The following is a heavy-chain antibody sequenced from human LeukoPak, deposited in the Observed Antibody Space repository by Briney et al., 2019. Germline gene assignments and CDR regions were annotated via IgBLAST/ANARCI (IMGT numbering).Heavy chain of an antibody. CDR3: ARQNDFRLDY. J-gene: IGHJ4*02. CDR2: IYPGDSDT. CDR1: GYTFSSYW. V-gene: IGHV5-51*01. Sequence: RGESLKISCKGSGYTFSSYWIGWVRQMPGKGLEWMGIIYPGDSDTRYSPSLQGQVTISVDTSIDTAYLQWSSLKASDTAIYYCARQNDFRLDYWGQGTLVTVSS. D-gene: IGHD3-3*01.